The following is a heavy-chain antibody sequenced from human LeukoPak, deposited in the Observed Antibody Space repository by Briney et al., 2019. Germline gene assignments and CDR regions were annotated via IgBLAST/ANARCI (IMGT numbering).Heavy chain of an antibody. CDR2: IYYSGST. D-gene: IGHD3-22*01. CDR3: ARSLRYYDSSGYRHYYYMDV. V-gene: IGHV4-59*01. CDR1: GGSISSYY. Sequence: PSETLSLTCTVSGGSISSYYWSWIRQPPGKGLEWIGYIYYSGSTNYNPSLKSRVTISVDTSKNQFSLKLSSVTAADTAVYYCARSLRYYDSSGYRHYYYMDVWGEGTTVTVSS. J-gene: IGHJ6*03.